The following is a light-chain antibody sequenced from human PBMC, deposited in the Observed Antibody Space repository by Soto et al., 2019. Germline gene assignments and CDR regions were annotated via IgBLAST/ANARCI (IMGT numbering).Light chain of an antibody. Sequence: EIVMTQSPATLSVSPGERATLSCRASQSVSSNLAWYQQKPGQAPRPLIYGASTRATGIPARFSGSGSGTEFTLTISSLQSEDFAVYYCQQYNNWPLGTFGQGTKVDIK. J-gene: IGKJ1*01. CDR1: QSVSSN. CDR2: GAS. CDR3: QQYNNWPLGT. V-gene: IGKV3-15*01.